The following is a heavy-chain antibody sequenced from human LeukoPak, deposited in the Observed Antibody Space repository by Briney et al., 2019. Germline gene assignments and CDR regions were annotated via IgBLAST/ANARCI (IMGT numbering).Heavy chain of an antibody. Sequence: GASVKVSCKASGYTFADYYTHWVRQAPGQGLEWMGRINPNSGGTNSAQKFQGRVTMTRDTSISTAYMELSRLRSDDTAVYFCARGYYDSSGYYYFDYWGQGTLVTVSS. V-gene: IGHV1-2*06. J-gene: IGHJ4*02. CDR3: ARGYYDSSGYYYFDY. D-gene: IGHD3-22*01. CDR1: GYTFADYY. CDR2: INPNSGGT.